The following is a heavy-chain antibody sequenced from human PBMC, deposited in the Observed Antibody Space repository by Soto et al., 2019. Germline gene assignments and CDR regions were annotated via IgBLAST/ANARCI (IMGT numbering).Heavy chain of an antibody. CDR2: VYYTGAT. J-gene: IGHJ6*02. D-gene: IGHD1-26*01. CDR3: ARVSGSYYYGMDV. CDR1: GGSVTTGGWY. V-gene: IGHV4-61*08. Sequence: PSETLSLTCNVSGGSVTTGGWYWNWIRQPPGGGLEWIGHVYYTGATDYNPSVRSRVTISVDTSKNQFSLKLRSVTAADTAVYYCARVSGSYYYGMDVWGQGITVTVSS.